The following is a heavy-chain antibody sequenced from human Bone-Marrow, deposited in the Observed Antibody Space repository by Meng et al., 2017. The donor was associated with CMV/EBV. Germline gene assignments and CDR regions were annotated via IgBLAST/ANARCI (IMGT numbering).Heavy chain of an antibody. J-gene: IGHJ6*02. Sequence: ASVKVSCKASGYTFTSYDINWVRQATGQGLEWMGWMNPNSGNTGYAQKFQGRVTITRNTSISTAYMELSSLRSEDTAVYYCARGDDITIFGVVIIGYYYYGMDVWGQGTTVTVSS. CDR1: GYTFTSYD. CDR3: ARGDDITIFGVVIIGYYYYGMDV. V-gene: IGHV1-8*03. D-gene: IGHD3-3*01. CDR2: MNPNSGNT.